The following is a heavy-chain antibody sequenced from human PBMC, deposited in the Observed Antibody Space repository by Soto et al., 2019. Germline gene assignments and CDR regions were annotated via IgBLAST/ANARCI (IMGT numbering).Heavy chain of an antibody. CDR2: ISSSSSYI. CDR3: ARDQGSGGSIDAFDI. V-gene: IGHV3-21*01. CDR1: GFTFSSYS. Sequence: GGSLRLSCAASGFTFSSYSMNWVRQAPGKGLEWVSSISSSSSYIYYADSVKGRFTISRDNAKNSLYLQMNSLRAEDTAVYYCARDQGSGGSIDAFDIWGQGTMVTVS. D-gene: IGHD2-15*01. J-gene: IGHJ3*02.